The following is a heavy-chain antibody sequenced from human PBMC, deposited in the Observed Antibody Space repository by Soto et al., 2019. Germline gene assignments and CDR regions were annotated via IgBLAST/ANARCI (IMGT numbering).Heavy chain of an antibody. D-gene: IGHD3-9*01. V-gene: IGHV3-30*18. J-gene: IGHJ4*02. Sequence: QVQLMESGGGVVQPGRSLRLSCAASGFTFHNYGMHWVRQAPGRGLEWVSVVSYDGTNKYYADSVKGRFTMSRDNSKNTLYLQMNSLRAEDTAVYYCVKQTILSDYQSVFDYWGQGTLVTVSS. CDR1: GFTFHNYG. CDR2: VSYDGTNK. CDR3: VKQTILSDYQSVFDY.